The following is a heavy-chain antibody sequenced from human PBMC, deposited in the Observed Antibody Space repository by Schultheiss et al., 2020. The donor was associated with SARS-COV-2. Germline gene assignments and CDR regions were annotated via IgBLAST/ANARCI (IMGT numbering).Heavy chain of an antibody. D-gene: IGHD1-26*01. CDR1: GGSISSYY. V-gene: IGHV4-4*07. CDR3: ARAVDGALAA. J-gene: IGHJ5*01. Sequence: SQTLSLTCTVSGGSISSYYWSWIRQPAGKGLEWIGRLYTSGSTKYTPSLKSRLTISVDTSKNQFSLKLSSVTAADTAVYYCARAVDGALAASGQGTLVTVSS. CDR2: LYTSGST.